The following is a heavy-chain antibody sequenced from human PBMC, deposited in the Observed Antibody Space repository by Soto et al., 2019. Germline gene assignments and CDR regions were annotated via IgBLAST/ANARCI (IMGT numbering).Heavy chain of an antibody. CDR3: AKELGSERDYYYYGMDV. J-gene: IGHJ6*02. CDR2: ISYDGSNK. V-gene: IGHV3-30*18. CDR1: SFIFRSCV. Sequence: SLMLSCAAYSFIFRSCVNHGVRQAPRKRLEWVAVISYDGSNKYYADSVKGRFTISRDNSKNTLYLQMNSLRAEDTAVYYCAKELGSERDYYYYGMDVWGQGTPVTV.